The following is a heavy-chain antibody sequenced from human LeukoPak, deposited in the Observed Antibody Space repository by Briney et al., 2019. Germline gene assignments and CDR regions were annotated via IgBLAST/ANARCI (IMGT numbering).Heavy chain of an antibody. Sequence: PGGSLRLSCAASGFTFGDYAMHWVRQAPGKGLEWVSLISGDGGSTYYADSVKGRFTISRDNSKNSLYLQMNSLRTEDTALYYCAKDGSIGDFWSGLNWFDPWGQGTLVTVSS. V-gene: IGHV3-43*02. CDR3: AKDGSIGDFWSGLNWFDP. J-gene: IGHJ5*02. D-gene: IGHD3-3*01. CDR1: GFTFGDYA. CDR2: ISGDGGST.